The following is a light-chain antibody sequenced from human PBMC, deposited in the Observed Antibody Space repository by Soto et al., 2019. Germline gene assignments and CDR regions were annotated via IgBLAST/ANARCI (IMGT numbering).Light chain of an antibody. Sequence: PGEIATLSCMSIQSVSNSYLAWYQHKPGQAPRLLIYAASSRATGIPDRFSGSGSGTEFTLTISSLQSEDFAVYYCQQYNNWPFITFGQGTRLEIK. V-gene: IGKV3D-15*01. CDR1: QSVSNSY. CDR2: AAS. CDR3: QQYNNWPFIT. J-gene: IGKJ5*01.